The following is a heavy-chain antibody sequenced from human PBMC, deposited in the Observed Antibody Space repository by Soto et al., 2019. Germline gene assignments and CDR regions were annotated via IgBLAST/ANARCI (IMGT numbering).Heavy chain of an antibody. CDR3: ARDVVRYCSSTSCKYYYYCMDV. Sequence: EASVKVSCKASGGTFSSYAISWVRRAPGQGLEWMGGIIPIFGTANYAQKFQGRVTITADESTSTAYMELSSLRSEDTAVYYCARDVVRYCSSTSCKYYYYCMDVCGQGPTVTVSS. J-gene: IGHJ6*02. CDR1: GGTFSSYA. D-gene: IGHD2-2*01. CDR2: IIPIFGTA. V-gene: IGHV1-69*13.